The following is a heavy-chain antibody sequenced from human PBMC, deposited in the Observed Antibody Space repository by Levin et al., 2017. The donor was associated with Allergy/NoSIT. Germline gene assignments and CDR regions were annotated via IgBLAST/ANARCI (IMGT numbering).Heavy chain of an antibody. Sequence: KISCRASGGTFNKHSINWVRQAPGQGLEWMGGIIPLFVTPKYSERFQGRVMITADEFTSTVYMELSSLRSEDTAVYYCATEIGNYFESWGQGTLVTVSP. CDR1: GGTFNKHS. V-gene: IGHV1-69*01. CDR3: ATEIGNYFES. CDR2: IIPLFVTP. J-gene: IGHJ4*02. D-gene: IGHD3-10*01.